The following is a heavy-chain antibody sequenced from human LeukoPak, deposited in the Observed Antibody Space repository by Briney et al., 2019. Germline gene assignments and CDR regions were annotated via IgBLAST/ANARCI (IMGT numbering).Heavy chain of an antibody. J-gene: IGHJ4*02. V-gene: IGHV1-2*02. CDR2: INPNSGGT. CDR3: ARSRDDFDY. Sequence: ASVQVSCKASGYTFTGYYMHWVRQAPGQGLEWMGWINPNSGGTNYAQKFQGRVTMTRDTSTSTVYMELSSLRSEDTAVYYCARSRDDFDYWGQGTLVTVSS. CDR1: GYTFTGYY.